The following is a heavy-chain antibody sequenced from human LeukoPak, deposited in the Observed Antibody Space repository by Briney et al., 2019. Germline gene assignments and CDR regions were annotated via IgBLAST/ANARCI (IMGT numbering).Heavy chain of an antibody. CDR2: IYSGGRT. CDR3: SRKIIQLPGYFDY. D-gene: IGHD5-18*01. Sequence: GGSLILSCAASGFTVSSNYMSWVRQAPGGGLEWVSVIYSGGRTYYADSVKGRFTLSRENSKNTLYLQKNSLRADDKAVYYCSRKIIQLPGYFDYWGQGTLVTVSS. V-gene: IGHV3-53*01. CDR1: GFTVSSNY. J-gene: IGHJ4*02.